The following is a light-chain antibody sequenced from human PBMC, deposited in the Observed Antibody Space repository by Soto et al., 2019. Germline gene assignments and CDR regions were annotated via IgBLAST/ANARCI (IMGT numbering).Light chain of an antibody. CDR3: QHYNSYSEA. J-gene: IGKJ1*01. Sequence: DIQMTQSPSSVSAAVGDRVTITCRASQGISSWLAWYQQRPGEAPKVLIFAASSLQSGVPSRFSGSGSGTEFTLTISSLQPDDFATYYCQHYNSYSEAFGQGTKVDI. CDR2: AAS. CDR1: QGISSW. V-gene: IGKV1D-16*01.